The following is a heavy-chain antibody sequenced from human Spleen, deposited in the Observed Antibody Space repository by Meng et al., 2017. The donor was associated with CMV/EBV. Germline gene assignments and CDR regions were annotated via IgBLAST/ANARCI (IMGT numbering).Heavy chain of an antibody. CDR1: YTFTGYS. D-gene: IGHD3-16*02. V-gene: IGHV1-2*06. CDR3: HVMITLGKVVVDGDFDY. Sequence: YTFTGYSIHWVRQAPGQGLEYMGPINPKPGDRETAQKLQGRVTMTTDRSISTAYMELRNLTSDDTAVYYCHVMITLGKVVVDGDFDYWGQGTLVTVSS. J-gene: IGHJ4*02. CDR2: INPKPGDR.